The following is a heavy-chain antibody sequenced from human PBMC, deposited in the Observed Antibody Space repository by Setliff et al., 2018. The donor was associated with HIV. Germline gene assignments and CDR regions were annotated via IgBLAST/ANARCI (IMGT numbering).Heavy chain of an antibody. CDR3: ARYSSGYSFDY. D-gene: IGHD3-22*01. Sequence: GGSLRLSCAASGFTFSRYNMNWVRQAPGKGLEWVSYIGSSGTIIYYADSVKGRFTISRDNAKDSLYLQMNSLRAEDTAVYSCARYSSGYSFDYWGQGTLVTVSS. CDR2: IGSSGTII. V-gene: IGHV3-48*01. CDR1: GFTFSRYN. J-gene: IGHJ4*02.